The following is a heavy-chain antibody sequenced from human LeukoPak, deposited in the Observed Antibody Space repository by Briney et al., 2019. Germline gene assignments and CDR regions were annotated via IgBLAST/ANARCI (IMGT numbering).Heavy chain of an antibody. Sequence: PGGSLRLSCAASGFTFTSYAMSWVRQAPGKGLEWVSAISGSGTNSYYADSVKGRFTISRDNSKNTLYLQMNSLRAEDTAVYYCVKGSYYDSSGYYYFDYWGQGTLVTVSS. CDR2: ISGSGTNS. D-gene: IGHD3-22*01. CDR3: VKGSYYDSSGYYYFDY. J-gene: IGHJ4*02. V-gene: IGHV3-23*01. CDR1: GFTFTSYA.